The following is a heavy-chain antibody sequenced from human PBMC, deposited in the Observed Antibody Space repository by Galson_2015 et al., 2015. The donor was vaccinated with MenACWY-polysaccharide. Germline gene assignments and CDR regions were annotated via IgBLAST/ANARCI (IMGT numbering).Heavy chain of an antibody. Sequence: SLRLSCAASGFPFRTYVMSWVRQAPGKGLEWVSTITYSGGSTNYADSVKGRFTISRDNSKNTLYLQMNSLRVEDTAVYYCARDKAYGDYSLFDSWGQGTLVTVSS. D-gene: IGHD4-17*01. CDR1: GFPFRTYV. CDR2: ITYSGGST. CDR3: ARDKAYGDYSLFDS. J-gene: IGHJ4*02. V-gene: IGHV3-23*01.